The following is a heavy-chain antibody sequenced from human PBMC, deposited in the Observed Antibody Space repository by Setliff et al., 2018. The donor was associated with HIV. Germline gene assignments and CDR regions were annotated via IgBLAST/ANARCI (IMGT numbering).Heavy chain of an antibody. CDR2: ISSSGSTI. CDR1: GFTFSDYY. CDR3: ARDERRWLQSGMDA. Sequence: GGSLRLSCAASGFTFSDYYMSWIRQAPGKGLEWVSYISSSGSTIYYADSVKGRFTISRDNAKNSLYLQMNSLRAEDTAVYYCARDERRWLQSGMDAWGQGTTVTVSS. J-gene: IGHJ6*02. V-gene: IGHV3-11*04. D-gene: IGHD5-12*01.